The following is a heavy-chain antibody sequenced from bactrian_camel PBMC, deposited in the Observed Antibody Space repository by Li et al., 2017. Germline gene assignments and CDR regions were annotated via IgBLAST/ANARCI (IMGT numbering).Heavy chain of an antibody. CDR1: EYTYSAYC. Sequence: HVQLVESGGGLVQPGGSLRLSCAASEYTYSAYCMGWLRQAPGKECEGVVTIDSDGSPRYADSVKGRFTISRDNAKNTMYLQMTRLQSEDTALYYCATRFGDSWHANRAFGYWGQGTQVTVS. J-gene: IGHJ6*01. CDR2: IDSDGSP. D-gene: IGHD2*01. CDR3: ATRFGDSWHANRAFGY. V-gene: IGHV3S1*01.